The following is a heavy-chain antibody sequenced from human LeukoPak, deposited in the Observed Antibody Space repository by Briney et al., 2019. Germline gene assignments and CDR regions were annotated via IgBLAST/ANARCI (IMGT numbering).Heavy chain of an antibody. V-gene: IGHV3-23*01. CDR2: ISGSGGST. D-gene: IGHD6-13*01. CDR1: GFTYSSYA. Sequence: GGSLRLSCAASGFTYSSYAMSWVRQAPGKGLEWVSAISGSGGSTYYADSVKGRFTISRDNSKNTLYLQMNSLRAEDTAVYYCANAYGSSWSRFDYWGQGTLVTVSS. CDR3: ANAYGSSWSRFDY. J-gene: IGHJ4*02.